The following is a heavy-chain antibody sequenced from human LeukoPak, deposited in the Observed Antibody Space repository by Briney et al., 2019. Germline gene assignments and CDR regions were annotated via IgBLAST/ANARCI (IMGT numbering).Heavy chain of an antibody. V-gene: IGHV3-30*03. CDR2: ISYDGSNK. D-gene: IGHD6-19*01. CDR3: AREPLDSSGWYEFDY. J-gene: IGHJ4*02. Sequence: GGSLRLSCEVSGFTFNNYGMHWVRQAPGKGLEWVAVISYDGSNKYYADSVKGRFTISRDNSKNTLYLQMNSLRAEDTAVYYCAREPLDSSGWYEFDYWGQGTLVTVSS. CDR1: GFTFNNYG.